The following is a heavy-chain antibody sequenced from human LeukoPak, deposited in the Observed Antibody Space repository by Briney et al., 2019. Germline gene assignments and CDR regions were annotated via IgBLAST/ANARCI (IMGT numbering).Heavy chain of an antibody. CDR3: ARVASASNYGSSFRRYYYMDV. D-gene: IGHD3-10*01. J-gene: IGHJ6*03. CDR2: IHHSGIT. V-gene: IGHV4-59*01. CDR1: GGSLSGYY. Sequence: SETLSLTCTVSGGSLSGYYWSWIRQPRGKELAWAGYIHHSGITNYNPSLQSRVTILVDTSKNQFSLDLNSVTAADAAVYYCARVASASNYGSSFRRYYYMDVWGEGTTVTVPS.